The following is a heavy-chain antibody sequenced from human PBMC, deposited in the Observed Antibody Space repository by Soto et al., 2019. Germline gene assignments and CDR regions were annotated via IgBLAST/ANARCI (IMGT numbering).Heavy chain of an antibody. CDR2: INSDGSST. J-gene: IGHJ6*02. Sequence: GGSLRLSCAASGFTFSSYWMHWVRQAPGKGLVWVSRINSDGSSTSYADSVKGRFTISRDNAKNTLYLQMNSLRAEDTAVYYCARDRDTIVGRPNYPPYGMDVWGQGTTVTVSS. CDR3: ARDRDTIVGRPNYPPYGMDV. V-gene: IGHV3-74*01. D-gene: IGHD3-22*01. CDR1: GFTFSSYW.